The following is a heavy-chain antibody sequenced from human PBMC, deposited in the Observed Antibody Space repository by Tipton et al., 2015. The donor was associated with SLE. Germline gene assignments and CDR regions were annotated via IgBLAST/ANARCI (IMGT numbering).Heavy chain of an antibody. D-gene: IGHD3-3*01. V-gene: IGHV3-48*03. CDR3: ATKSRSSDGG. Sequence: SLRLSCAASGFTFSSYEMNWVRQAPGKGLEWVSYISSSGSTIYYADSVKGRFTISRDNAKNSLYLQMNSLRAEDTAVYYCATKSRSSDGGWGQGTTVTVSS. J-gene: IGHJ6*02. CDR2: ISSSGSTI. CDR1: GFTFSSYE.